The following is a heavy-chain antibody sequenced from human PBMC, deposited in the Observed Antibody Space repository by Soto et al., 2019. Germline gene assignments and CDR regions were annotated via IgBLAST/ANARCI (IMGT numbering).Heavy chain of an antibody. J-gene: IGHJ4*02. CDR1: GFTFSDYS. V-gene: IGHV3-23*01. Sequence: EVQLLESGGGLVQPGGSLRLSCAASGFTFSDYSMSWVRQAPGRGLEWVSSIDNSKSFYADSVKGRVTISRDKSKSTLSLQMNSLSAEDTALYYCARDAVNGDGLWLVGYWGQGTLVTVSS. D-gene: IGHD4-17*01. CDR2: IDNSKS. CDR3: ARDAVNGDGLWLVGY.